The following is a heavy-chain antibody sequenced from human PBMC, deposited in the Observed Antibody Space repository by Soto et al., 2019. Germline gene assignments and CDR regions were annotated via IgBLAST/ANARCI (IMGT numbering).Heavy chain of an antibody. V-gene: IGHV3-74*01. CDR1: GFTFSSYC. D-gene: IGHD3-22*01. J-gene: IGHJ4*02. CDR2: INSDGSST. CDR3: AIRASYYDSSGYFDY. Sequence: EGSLRLSCASSGFTFSSYCMEWGRQAPGKGLVWVSRINSDGSSTSYADSVKGRFTISRDNAKNTLYLQMNSLRAEDTAVYYCAIRASYYDSSGYFDYWGQGTLVTVSS.